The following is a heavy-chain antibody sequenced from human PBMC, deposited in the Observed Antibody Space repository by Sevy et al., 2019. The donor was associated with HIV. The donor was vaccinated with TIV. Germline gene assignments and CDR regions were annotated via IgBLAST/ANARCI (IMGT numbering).Heavy chain of an antibody. CDR1: GFTFSAYW. CDR3: ATVAWRSLVN. D-gene: IGHD6-6*01. Sequence: GGSLRLSCAASGFTFSAYWMAWVRQAPGKGLEWVANLNQDGSEKYPVDSVKGRFTISRDNAKNSLYLQMNSVRVEDTGIYYCATVAWRSLVNWGRGTMVTVSS. V-gene: IGHV3-7*01. CDR2: LNQDGSEK. J-gene: IGHJ3*01.